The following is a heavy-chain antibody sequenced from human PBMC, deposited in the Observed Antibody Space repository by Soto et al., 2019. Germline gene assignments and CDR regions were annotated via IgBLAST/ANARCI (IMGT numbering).Heavy chain of an antibody. CDR3: ARKVSVSTGRPDLWYFDL. J-gene: IGHJ2*01. Sequence: EVQLLDSGGGLVQPGGSLRLSCAASGFTFSGYALTWVRQAPGKGLEWVPAISGGGDATFSANPVKGRFTISRDNSKNTLYLQMNTLRAEDTAVYYCARKVSVSTGRPDLWYFDLWGRGTLVTVSS. CDR2: ISGGGDAT. V-gene: IGHV3-23*01. D-gene: IGHD4-17*01. CDR1: GFTFSGYA.